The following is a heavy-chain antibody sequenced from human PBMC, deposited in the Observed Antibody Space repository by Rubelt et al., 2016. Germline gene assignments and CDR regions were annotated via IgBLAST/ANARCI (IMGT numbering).Heavy chain of an antibody. CDR2: INHSGST. J-gene: IGHJ4*02. CDR1: GGSFSGYY. V-gene: IGHV4-34*01. Sequence: QVQLQQWGAGLLKPSETLSLTCAVYGGSFSGYYWSWIRQPPGKGLEWIGEINHSGSTNYNPSLNSRVTISVETSKNQFSLKLSSVTAADTAVYYCASRLDYDFWSGYYTYWGQGTLVTVSS. D-gene: IGHD3-3*01. CDR3: ASRLDYDFWSGYYTY.